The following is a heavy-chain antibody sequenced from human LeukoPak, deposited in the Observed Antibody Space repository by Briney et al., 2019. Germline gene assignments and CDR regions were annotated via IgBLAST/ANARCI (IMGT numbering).Heavy chain of an antibody. CDR1: GFTFSSYA. CDR3: ARASERRYYYGSGSYNAFDI. D-gene: IGHD3-10*01. CDR2: ISYDGSNK. Sequence: GGSLRLSCAASGFTFSSYAMHWVRQAPGKGLEWVAVISYDGSNKYYADSVKGRFTISRDNSKNTLYLQMNSLRAEDTAVYYCARASERRYYYGSGSYNAFDIRGQGTMVTVSS. V-gene: IGHV3-30-3*01. J-gene: IGHJ3*02.